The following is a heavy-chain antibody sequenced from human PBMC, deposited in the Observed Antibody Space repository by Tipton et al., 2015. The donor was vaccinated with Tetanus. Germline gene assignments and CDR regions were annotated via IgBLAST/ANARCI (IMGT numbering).Heavy chain of an antibody. J-gene: IGHJ6*02. CDR2: ISAYNGNT. Sequence: QLVQSGAEVKKPGASVKVSCKASGYTFTSYGISWVRQAPGQGLEWMGWISAYNGNTNYAQKLQGRVTMTTDTSTSTAYMELRSLRSDDTAVYYCARESGYSSSRNPYYYYYGMDVWGQGTTVTVSS. CDR1: GYTFTSYG. V-gene: IGHV1-18*01. D-gene: IGHD6-6*01. CDR3: ARESGYSSSRNPYYYYYGMDV.